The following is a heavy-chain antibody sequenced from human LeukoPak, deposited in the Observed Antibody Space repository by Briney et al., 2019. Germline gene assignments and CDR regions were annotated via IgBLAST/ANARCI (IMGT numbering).Heavy chain of an antibody. Sequence: SQTLSLTCTVSGGSMTSGDFYWSWVRQPPGKGLEWIGYIYYSGNTYYNPSLTSRVTISRDTSKKHFSLNLTSVTAADTAVYYCARQGHYYGSGSYGFDYWGQGILVTVSS. CDR2: IYYSGNT. CDR1: GGSMTSGDFY. V-gene: IGHV4-30-4*01. CDR3: ARQGHYYGSGSYGFDY. D-gene: IGHD3-10*01. J-gene: IGHJ4*02.